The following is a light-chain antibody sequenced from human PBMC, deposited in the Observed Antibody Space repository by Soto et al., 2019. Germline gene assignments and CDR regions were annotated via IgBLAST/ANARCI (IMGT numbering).Light chain of an antibody. CDR3: QQYNNWPPNT. J-gene: IGKJ2*01. Sequence: EIVMTQSPATLSVSPGERATLSCRASQSVSSNLAWYQQKPGQAPRLLIYGASTRATGIPARFSGSGSGPEFTLPISSLQSEDFAVYYCQQYNNWPPNTFGQGTKLEIK. CDR1: QSVSSN. V-gene: IGKV3-15*01. CDR2: GAS.